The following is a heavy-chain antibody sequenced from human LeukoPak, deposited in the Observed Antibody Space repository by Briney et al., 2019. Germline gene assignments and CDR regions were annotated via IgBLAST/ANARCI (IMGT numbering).Heavy chain of an antibody. CDR1: GGSISSYY. CDR2: IYYSGST. J-gene: IGHJ5*02. V-gene: IGHV4-59*01. D-gene: IGHD6-13*01. CDR3: ASGYSSSFDP. Sequence: PSETLSLTCTVSGGSISSYYWSWIRQPPGKGLEWIGYIYYSGSTNYNPSLKRRVTISVDTSKNQFSLKLSSVTAADTAVYYCASGYSSSFDPWGQGTLVTVSS.